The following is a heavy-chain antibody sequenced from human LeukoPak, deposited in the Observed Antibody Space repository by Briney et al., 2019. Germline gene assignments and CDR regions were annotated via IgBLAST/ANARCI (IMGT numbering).Heavy chain of an antibody. CDR2: IYYSGST. Sequence: SETLSLTYTVSGGSISSGDYYWSWIRLPPGKGLEWIGYIYYSGSTYYNPSLKSLVTISVDTSKNQFSLKLSSVTAADTAVYYCGRGGQWLEESCFDPWGQGTLVTVSS. J-gene: IGHJ5*02. CDR3: GRGGQWLEESCFDP. CDR1: GGSISSGDYY. V-gene: IGHV4-30-4*08. D-gene: IGHD6-19*01.